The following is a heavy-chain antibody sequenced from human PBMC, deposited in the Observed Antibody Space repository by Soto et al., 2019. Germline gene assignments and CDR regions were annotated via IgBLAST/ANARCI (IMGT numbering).Heavy chain of an antibody. D-gene: IGHD6-19*01. J-gene: IGHJ4*02. CDR1: GYTFTTFG. CDR2: ISAYNGNT. CDR3: AGDRGIAVAEALDY. Sequence: QVQMVQSGAEVKKPGASVKVSCKASGYTFTTFGISWVRQAPGQGLEWMGWISAYNGNTNYAQKLQGRVTMTTDTSTRTAYMELRSLRSDDTAVYYCAGDRGIAVAEALDYWGQGTLVTVSS. V-gene: IGHV1-18*01.